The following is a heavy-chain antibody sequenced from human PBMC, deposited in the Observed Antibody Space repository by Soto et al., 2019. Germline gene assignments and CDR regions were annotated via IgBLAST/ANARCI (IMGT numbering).Heavy chain of an antibody. CDR1: GFTFSDYS. J-gene: IGHJ1*01. V-gene: IGHV3-15*07. Sequence: GGSLRLSCAASGFTFSDYSMNWVRQAPGKGLEWVGRIKRQIDGGTTDYAAPVKGRFTISRDDSTNTLYLQMNSLKTEDTAVYYCTTVARWGQGTQVTVSS. CDR3: TTVAR. CDR2: IKRQIDGGTT.